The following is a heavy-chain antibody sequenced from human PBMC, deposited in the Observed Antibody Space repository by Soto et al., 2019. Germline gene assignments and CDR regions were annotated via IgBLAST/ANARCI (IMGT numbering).Heavy chain of an antibody. D-gene: IGHD6-13*01. CDR1: GFTFSSYS. J-gene: IGHJ6*02. V-gene: IGHV3-48*02. CDR2: INTSNTTI. CDR3: ARAAAGTHYYYYGMDV. Sequence: EVQLVESGGGLVQPGGSLRLSCAASGFTFSSYSMNWVRQAPGKGLEWVSYINTSNTTIYYADSVKGRFTISRDNAKNSLYLQMSSLRDEDTAVYYCARAAAGTHYYYYGMDVWGQGTPVTVSS.